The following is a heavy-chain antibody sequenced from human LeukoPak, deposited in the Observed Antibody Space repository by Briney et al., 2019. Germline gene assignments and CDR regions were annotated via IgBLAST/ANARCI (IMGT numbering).Heavy chain of an antibody. CDR3: ARETQEIAVAGTLDY. V-gene: IGHV1-69*06. J-gene: IGHJ4*02. CDR2: IIPIFGTA. Sequence: SVKVSCKASGGTFSSHAISWVRQAPGQGLEWMGGIIPIFGTANYAQKFQGRVTITADKSTSTAYMELSSLRSEDTAVYYCARETQEIAVAGTLDYWGQGTLVTVSS. CDR1: GGTFSSHA. D-gene: IGHD6-19*01.